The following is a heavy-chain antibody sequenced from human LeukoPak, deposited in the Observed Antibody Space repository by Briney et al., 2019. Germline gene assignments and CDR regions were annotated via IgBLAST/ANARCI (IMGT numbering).Heavy chain of an antibody. CDR1: GGSFSGYY. D-gene: IGHD6-25*01. V-gene: IGHV4-34*01. J-gene: IGHJ6*03. CDR2: INHSGST. CDR3: ARHAATSLYYYYYMDV. Sequence: SETLSLTCAVYGGSFSGYYWSWIRQPPGKGLEWIGEINHSGSTNYNPSLKSRVTISVDTSKKQFSLKLSSVTAADTAVYYCARHAATSLYYYYYMDVWGKGTTVTISS.